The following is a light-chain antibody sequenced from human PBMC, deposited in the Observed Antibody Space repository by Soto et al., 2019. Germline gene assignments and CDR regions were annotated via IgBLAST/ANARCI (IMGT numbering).Light chain of an antibody. Sequence: EIVLTQSPATLSLSPGERATLACRASQSVSSYLAWYQQKPGKAPRLLIYDASNRATGIPARFSGSVSATDFTLTIRRLEPEEFAGYYCQQRSNWPQPITFVQRTRLENK. CDR2: DAS. J-gene: IGKJ5*01. V-gene: IGKV3-11*01. CDR1: QSVSSY. CDR3: QQRSNWPQPIT.